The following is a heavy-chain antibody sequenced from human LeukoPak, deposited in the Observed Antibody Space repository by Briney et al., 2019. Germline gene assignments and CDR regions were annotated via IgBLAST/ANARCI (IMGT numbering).Heavy chain of an antibody. CDR3: ARDFYYDILTGYYAPLIA. V-gene: IGHV1-69*05. Sequence: SVKVSCKASGGTFSSYAISWARQAPGQGLEWMGGIIPIFGTANYAQKFQGRVTITTDESTSTAYMELSSLRSEDTAVYYCARDFYYDILTGYYAPLIAWGQGTLVTVSS. CDR1: GGTFSSYA. J-gene: IGHJ4*02. CDR2: IIPIFGTA. D-gene: IGHD3-9*01.